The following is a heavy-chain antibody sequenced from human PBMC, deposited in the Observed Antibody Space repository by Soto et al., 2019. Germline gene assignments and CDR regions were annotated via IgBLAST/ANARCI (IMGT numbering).Heavy chain of an antibody. Sequence: EVQQVESGGGLVKPGGSLRLSCAASGFTFSNAWMNWVRQAPGKGLEWVGRIKSKTDGGTTDYAAPVKGRFTISRDDSKNTLYLQMNSLKTEDTAVYYCTTDELYYGDYVVPGDAFDIWGQGTMVTVSS. J-gene: IGHJ3*02. CDR1: GFTFSNAW. CDR3: TTDELYYGDYVVPGDAFDI. V-gene: IGHV3-15*07. D-gene: IGHD4-17*01. CDR2: IKSKTDGGTT.